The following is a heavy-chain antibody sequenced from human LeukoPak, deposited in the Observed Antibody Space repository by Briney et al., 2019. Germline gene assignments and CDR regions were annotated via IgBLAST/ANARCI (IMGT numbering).Heavy chain of an antibody. J-gene: IGHJ4*02. CDR2: ISYDGSNK. CDR1: GFTFSSYA. D-gene: IGHD6-13*01. CDR3: ARDQRGRAAAGTYFDY. Sequence: GGSLRLSCAASGFTFSSYAMHWVRQAPGKGLEWVAVISYDGSNKYYADSVKGRFTISRDNSENTLYLQMNSLRAEDTAVYYCARDQRGRAAAGTYFDYWGQGTLVTVSS. V-gene: IGHV3-30-3*01.